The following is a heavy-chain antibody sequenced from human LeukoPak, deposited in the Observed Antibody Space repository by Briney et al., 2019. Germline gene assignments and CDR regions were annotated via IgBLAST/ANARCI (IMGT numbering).Heavy chain of an antibody. CDR1: GFTFSTYA. J-gene: IGHJ4*02. Sequence: GGSLRLSCAASGFTFSTYAMSWVRQAPGKGQEWVSVISGSGGSTYYADSVKGRFTISRDNSKNTLYLQMNSLRAEDTAVYYCAKGTTTLVVTKIDYWGQGTLVTVSS. V-gene: IGHV3-23*01. CDR3: AKGTTTLVVTKIDY. D-gene: IGHD4-23*01. CDR2: ISGSGGST.